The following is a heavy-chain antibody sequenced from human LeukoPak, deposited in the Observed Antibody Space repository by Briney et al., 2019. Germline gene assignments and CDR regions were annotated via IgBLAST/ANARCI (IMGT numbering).Heavy chain of an antibody. CDR3: AREGTGDPPFDY. V-gene: IGHV1-69*13. CDR2: IIPIFGTA. Sequence: ASVKVSCKASGGTFSSYAISWVRQAPGQGLEWMGGIIPIFGTANYAQKFQGRVTITADESTGTAYMELSSLRSEDTAVYYCAREGTGDPPFDYWGQGTLVTVSS. D-gene: IGHD7-27*01. J-gene: IGHJ4*02. CDR1: GGTFSSYA.